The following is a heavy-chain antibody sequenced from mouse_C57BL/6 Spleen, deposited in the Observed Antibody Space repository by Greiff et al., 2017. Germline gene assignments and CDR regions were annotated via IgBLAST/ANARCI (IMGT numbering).Heavy chain of an antibody. CDR3: VRHAGTWAMDY. CDR2: IRSKSNNYAT. J-gene: IGHJ4*01. CDR1: GFSFNTYA. Sequence: EVQGVESGGGLVQPKGSLKLSCAASGFSFNTYAMNWVRQAPGKGLEWVARIRSKSNNYATYYADSVKDRFTISRDDSESMLYLQMNNLKTEDTAMYYCVRHAGTWAMDYWGQGTSVTVSS. V-gene: IGHV10-1*01. D-gene: IGHD4-1*01.